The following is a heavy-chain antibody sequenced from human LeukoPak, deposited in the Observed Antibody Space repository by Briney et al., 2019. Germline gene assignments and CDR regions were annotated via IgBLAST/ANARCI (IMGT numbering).Heavy chain of an antibody. CDR1: GGSISSSSYY. Sequence: SETLSLTCTVSGGSISSSSYYWGWIRQPPGKGLEWIGSIYYSGSTYYNPSLKSRVTISVDTSKNQFSLKPSSVTAADTAVYYCARGSSSVDPWGQGTLVTVSS. V-gene: IGHV4-39*07. J-gene: IGHJ5*02. CDR2: IYYSGST. D-gene: IGHD6-6*01. CDR3: ARGSSSVDP.